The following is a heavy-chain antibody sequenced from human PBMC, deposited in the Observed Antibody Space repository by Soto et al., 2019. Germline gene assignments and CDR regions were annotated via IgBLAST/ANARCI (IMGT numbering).Heavy chain of an antibody. V-gene: IGHV1-69*02. Sequence: GASVKVSCKASGGTFSSYTISWVRQAPGQGLEWMGRIIPILGIANYAQKFQGRVTITADKSTSTAYMELSSLRSEDTAVYYCAGGITGTTQQGSSRRNWFDPWGQGTLVTVSS. CDR1: GGTFSSYT. D-gene: IGHD1-7*01. J-gene: IGHJ5*02. CDR3: AGGITGTTQQGSSRRNWFDP. CDR2: IIPILGIA.